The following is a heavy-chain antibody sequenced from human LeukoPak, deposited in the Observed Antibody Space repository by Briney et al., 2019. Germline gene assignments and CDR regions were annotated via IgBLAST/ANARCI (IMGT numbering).Heavy chain of an antibody. J-gene: IGHJ4*02. D-gene: IGHD1-14*01. Sequence: GGSLRLSCAASGFTFSSYSMNWVRQAPGKGLEWISYISSGSSTIYYADSVKGRFTISRDNAKNSLYLQMSSLRAEDTAVYYCARSQANTGTYTQYWGQGALVTVSS. CDR2: ISSGSSTI. V-gene: IGHV3-48*01. CDR3: ARSQANTGTYTQY. CDR1: GFTFSSYS.